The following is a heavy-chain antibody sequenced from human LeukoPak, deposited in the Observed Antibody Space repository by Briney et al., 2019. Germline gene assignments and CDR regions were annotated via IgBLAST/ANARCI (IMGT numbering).Heavy chain of an antibody. V-gene: IGHV4-34*01. CDR3: ARYYGGNRYYFDY. D-gene: IGHD4-23*01. CDR1: GGSFSGYY. CDR2: INHSGST. Sequence: SETLSLTCAVYGGSFSGYYWSWIRQPPGKGLEWIGEINHSGSTNYNPSLKSRVTIPVDTSKNQFSLKLSSVTAADTAVYYCARYYGGNRYYFDYWGQGTLVTVSS. J-gene: IGHJ4*02.